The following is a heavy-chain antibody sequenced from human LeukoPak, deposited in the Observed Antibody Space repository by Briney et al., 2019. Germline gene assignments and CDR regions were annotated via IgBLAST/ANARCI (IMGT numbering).Heavy chain of an antibody. CDR1: GYTFTSYG. CDR2: ISAYNGNT. J-gene: IGHJ4*03. V-gene: IGHV1-18*01. CDR3: ARGDYRISRDYFDY. D-gene: IGHD5-12*01. Sequence: KGACNASGYTFTSYGINWVRQAPGQGLEWMGWISAYNGNTDYAQKVQGRVTMTTDTSTSTAYMELRSLKSDDTAVYYCARGDYRISRDYFDYWGHGTMVSVSS.